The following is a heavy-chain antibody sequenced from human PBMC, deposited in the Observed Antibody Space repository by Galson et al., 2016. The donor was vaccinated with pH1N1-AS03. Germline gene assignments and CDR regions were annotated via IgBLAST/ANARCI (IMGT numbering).Heavy chain of an antibody. CDR3: ARGGQWLPRVAYYYYYMDV. V-gene: IGHV1-18*01. J-gene: IGHJ6*03. CDR2: ISAYSGDT. D-gene: IGHD6-19*01. CDR1: GYTFNLYG. Sequence: SVKVSCKASGYTFNLYGTSWVRQAPGQGLEWLGWISAYSGDTHYAQNFQGRVSMTTDTSTSTAYLELRSLGSEDTAVYYCARGGQWLPRVAYYYYYMDVWGQGTTVTVSS.